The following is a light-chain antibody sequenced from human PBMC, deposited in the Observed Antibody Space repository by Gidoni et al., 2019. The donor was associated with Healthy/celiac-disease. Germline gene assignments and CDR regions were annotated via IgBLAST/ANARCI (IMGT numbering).Light chain of an antibody. J-gene: IGKJ1*01. CDR2: GAS. CDR3: QQYNNWPPRT. V-gene: IGKV3-15*01. Sequence: EIVLTQSPATLPVSPGERATLSCRASQSVSSNLAWYQQKPGQAPRHLIYGASTRATGIPARFSGSGSGTEFTLTISSLQSEDFAVYYCQQYNNWPPRTFGQGTKVEIK. CDR1: QSVSSN.